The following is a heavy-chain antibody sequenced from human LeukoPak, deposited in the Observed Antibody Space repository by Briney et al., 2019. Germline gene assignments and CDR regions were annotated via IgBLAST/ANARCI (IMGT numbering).Heavy chain of an antibody. J-gene: IGHJ4*02. D-gene: IGHD3-9*01. Sequence: GGSLRLSCAASGFSFSCYNMHWVRQAPGKGLEWVALISFDRNNKYYADSVKGRFIISRDNSKSTLFLQMDSLGPEDTAVYYCAKDLADYDILTGYPFDYWGQGTLVTVSS. CDR3: AKDLADYDILTGYPFDY. CDR1: GFSFSCYN. CDR2: ISFDRNNK. V-gene: IGHV3-30*18.